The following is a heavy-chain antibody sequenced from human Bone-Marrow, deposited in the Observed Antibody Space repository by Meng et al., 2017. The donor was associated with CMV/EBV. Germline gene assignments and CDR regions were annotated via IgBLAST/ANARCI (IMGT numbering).Heavy chain of an antibody. V-gene: IGHV4-59*03. CDR1: GGSISSYY. J-gene: IGHJ4*02. CDR2: IYYSGSS. Sequence: SETLSLTCTVSGGSISSYYWSWIRQPPGKGLEWIGYIYYSGSSNYNPSLKSRVTISVDTSKNQFSLKLSSVTAADTAVYYCARQVDGYRVDYWGQGNLVTVSS. CDR3: ARQVDGYRVDY. D-gene: IGHD5-24*01.